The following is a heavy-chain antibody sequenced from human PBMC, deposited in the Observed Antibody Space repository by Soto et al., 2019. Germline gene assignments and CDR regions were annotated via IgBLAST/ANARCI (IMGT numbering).Heavy chain of an antibody. Sequence: GGSLRLSCAASGFTFGNYWMHWVRQAPGKGLVWVSRINVDGSGTNYADSVKGRFTISRDNAKNTLYLQMNSLRAEDAAVYYCARGAFPYYFDYWGQGPLVTVSS. CDR1: GFTFGNYW. V-gene: IGHV3-74*01. D-gene: IGHD3-3*02. CDR2: INVDGSGT. CDR3: ARGAFPYYFDY. J-gene: IGHJ4*02.